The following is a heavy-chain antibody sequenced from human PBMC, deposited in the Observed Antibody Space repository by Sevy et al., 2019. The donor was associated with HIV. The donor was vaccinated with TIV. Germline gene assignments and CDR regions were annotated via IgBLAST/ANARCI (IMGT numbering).Heavy chain of an antibody. V-gene: IGHV3-49*04. CDR3: TRWKAAQSIFDY. CDR2: LKSDVYGGTA. J-gene: IGHJ4*02. CDR1: GFTFCDYC. D-gene: IGHD6-13*01. Sequence: GGSLRLSCTASGFTFCDYCMSWVRQAPGKGLEWVAFLKSDVYGGTADHAASVRGRFVISRDDSKTIAYLQMNDLKTEDTGVYYCTRWKAAQSIFDYWGQGALVTVSS.